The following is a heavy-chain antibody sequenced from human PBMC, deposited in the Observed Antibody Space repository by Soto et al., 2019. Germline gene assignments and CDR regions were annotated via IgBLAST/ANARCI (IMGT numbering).Heavy chain of an antibody. V-gene: IGHV3-21*01. CDR3: ARGIPYDWLLYYFDY. CDR2: ISSSSSYI. J-gene: IGHJ4*02. D-gene: IGHD3-9*01. Sequence: GGSLRLSCAASGFTFSSYSMNWVRQAPGKGLEWVSSISSSSSYIYYADSVKGRFTISRDNAKNSLYLQMNSLRAEDTAVYYCARGIPYDWLLYYFDYWGQGTLVTVSS. CDR1: GFTFSSYS.